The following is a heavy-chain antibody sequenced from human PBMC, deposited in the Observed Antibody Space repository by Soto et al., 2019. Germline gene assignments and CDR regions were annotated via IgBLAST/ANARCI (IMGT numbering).Heavy chain of an antibody. J-gene: IGHJ5*02. Sequence: QVQLVQSGAEVKKPGASVKVSCKASGYTFTSYGISWVRQAPGRGLEWMGWISAYNGNTNYAQKLQGRVTMTTDTSTSTAYMELRSLRSDDTAVYYCARVVVVPAAMLFSRWFDPWGQGTLVTVSS. D-gene: IGHD2-2*01. CDR3: ARVVVVPAAMLFSRWFDP. V-gene: IGHV1-18*01. CDR2: ISAYNGNT. CDR1: GYTFTSYG.